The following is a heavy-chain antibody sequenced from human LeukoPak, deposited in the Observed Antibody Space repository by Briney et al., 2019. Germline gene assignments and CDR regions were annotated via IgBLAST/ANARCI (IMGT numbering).Heavy chain of an antibody. V-gene: IGHV1-2*02. Sequence: ASVKVSCKASGYTFTGYIMHWVRQAPGQGLEWMGWINPNSGDTKYTQKFQGRVTLTRDTSISTAYMELNRLRSDDTAVYYCARGEGNTRVSDGMDVWGQGTTVTVSS. CDR1: GYTFTGYI. J-gene: IGHJ6*02. CDR2: INPNSGDT. CDR3: ARGEGNTRVSDGMDV. D-gene: IGHD3-16*01.